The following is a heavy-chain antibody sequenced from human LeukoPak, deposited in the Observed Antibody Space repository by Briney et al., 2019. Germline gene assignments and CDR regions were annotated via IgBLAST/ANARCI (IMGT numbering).Heavy chain of an antibody. J-gene: IGHJ6*02. D-gene: IGHD3-10*01. CDR1: GGSISSGGYY. CDR3: ARVKFGELSGGMYYYYGMDV. V-gene: IGHV4-31*03. CDR2: IYYSGST. Sequence: PSQTLSLTCTVSGGSISSGGYYWSWIRQHPGKGLEWIGYIYYSGSTYYNPSLKSRVTISVDTSKNQFSLKLSSVTAADTAVYYCARVKFGELSGGMYYYYGMDVWGQGTTVTVSS.